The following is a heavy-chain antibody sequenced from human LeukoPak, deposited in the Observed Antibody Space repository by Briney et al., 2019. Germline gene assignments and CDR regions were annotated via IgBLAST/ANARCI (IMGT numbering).Heavy chain of an antibody. CDR1: GGSISDHY. Sequence: PSETLSLTCAVSGGSISDHYWSWIRQPPGKGLEWIGYVYYSGSTNYNPSLKSRVTISVDTSKNQFSLKLSSVTAADTAVYYCAREHYYDSSGYYSDTYNWFDPWGQGTLVTVSS. CDR3: AREHYYDSSGYYSDTYNWFDP. CDR2: VYYSGST. D-gene: IGHD3-22*01. V-gene: IGHV4-59*11. J-gene: IGHJ5*02.